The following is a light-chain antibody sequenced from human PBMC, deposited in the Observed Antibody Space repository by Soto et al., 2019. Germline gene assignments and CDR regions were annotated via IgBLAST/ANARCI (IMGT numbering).Light chain of an antibody. V-gene: IGLV1-44*01. CDR1: SSNIGSNA. CDR2: SNN. Sequence: QAVVTQPPSASGTPGQTVTISCSGSSSNIGSNAVNWYQQFPQTAPKLLIYSNNQQPSGVPDRFSGSKSGTSASLAISGLQSEDEADYSCAAWDDSLNGWVFGGGTKVTVL. J-gene: IGLJ3*02. CDR3: AAWDDSLNGWV.